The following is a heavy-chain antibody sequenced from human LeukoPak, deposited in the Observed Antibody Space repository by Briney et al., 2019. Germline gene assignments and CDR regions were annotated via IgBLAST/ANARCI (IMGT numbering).Heavy chain of an antibody. CDR3: VRDPSIAAHNWFDP. D-gene: IGHD6-6*01. J-gene: IGHJ5*02. Sequence: PGGSLRLSCAASGFTFSSYSMNWVRQAPGKGLEWVSSISSSSSYIYYADSVKGRFTISRDNAKNSLYLQMNSLRAEDTAVYYCVRDPSIAAHNWFDPWGQGTLVTVSS. V-gene: IGHV3-21*01. CDR2: ISSSSSYI. CDR1: GFTFSSYS.